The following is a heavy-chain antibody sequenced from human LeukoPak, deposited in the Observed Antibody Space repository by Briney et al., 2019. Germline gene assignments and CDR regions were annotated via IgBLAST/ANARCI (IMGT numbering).Heavy chain of an antibody. Sequence: GESLKISCKGSGYSFTNYWIGWVRQMPGKGLEWMGIIYPGDSDTRYSPSFQGQVTISADKSTSTAYLQWSSLKASETAMYYCARVGGNSFYYYYMDVWGKGTTVTVYS. CDR2: IYPGDSDT. CDR1: GYSFTNYW. V-gene: IGHV5-51*01. CDR3: ARVGGNSFYYYYMDV. J-gene: IGHJ6*03. D-gene: IGHD4-23*01.